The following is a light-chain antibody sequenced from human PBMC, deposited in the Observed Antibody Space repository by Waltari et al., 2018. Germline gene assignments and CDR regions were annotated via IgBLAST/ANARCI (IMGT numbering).Light chain of an antibody. Sequence: DIQMSQSPSSLSASVGDRVTITCRASQTINRYLNWYQQKVGTAPKLLIHGGSNLDSGVPSRFSGSGSETDFTLTISSLQPDDFATYYCQKTYGDPLFGPGTKVEIK. V-gene: IGKV1-39*01. J-gene: IGKJ1*01. CDR1: QTINRY. CDR2: GGS. CDR3: QKTYGDPL.